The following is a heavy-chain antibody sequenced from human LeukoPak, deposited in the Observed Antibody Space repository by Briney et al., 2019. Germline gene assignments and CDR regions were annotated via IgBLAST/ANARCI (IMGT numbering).Heavy chain of an antibody. J-gene: IGHJ4*02. Sequence: GGSLRLSCAASGFTFSSYSMNWVRQAPGKGLEWVSSISSSSSYIYYADSVKGRFTISRDNAKNSLYLQMNSLRAEDSAVYYCARVEGYDSSGYYGDWGQGTLVTVSS. V-gene: IGHV3-21*01. D-gene: IGHD3-22*01. CDR3: ARVEGYDSSGYYGD. CDR2: ISSSSSYI. CDR1: GFTFSSYS.